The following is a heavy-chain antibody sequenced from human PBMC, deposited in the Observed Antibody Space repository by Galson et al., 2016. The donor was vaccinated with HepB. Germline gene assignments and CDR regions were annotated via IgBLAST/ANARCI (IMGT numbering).Heavy chain of an antibody. J-gene: IGHJ4*02. Sequence: SLRLSCAASGFTFSSYAFGWVRQAPGKGLEWVSGITIGGGHTYYADSVKGRFTISRDNSRSTIYLQMNSLRAEDTAVYYCAKENGSHPFFYFDYWGQGALVT. CDR1: GFTFSSYA. D-gene: IGHD2/OR15-2a*01. CDR3: AKENGSHPFFYFDY. CDR2: ITIGGGHT. V-gene: IGHV3-23*01.